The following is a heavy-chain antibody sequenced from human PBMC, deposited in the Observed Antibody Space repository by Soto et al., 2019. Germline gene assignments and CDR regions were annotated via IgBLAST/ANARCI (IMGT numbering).Heavy chain of an antibody. V-gene: IGHV3-30*18. CDR3: AKENDLAHIDY. D-gene: IGHD3-16*01. Sequence: QVQLVESGGGVVQPGRSLRLSCAASVFTFSSFGMHWVRQAPGKGLEWVAGTSYDGSDKYYTDSVKGRFTISRDNSKNTLYLQMNSLRPEDTAVFYCAKENDLAHIDYWGQGTLVTVSS. CDR2: TSYDGSDK. CDR1: VFTFSSFG. J-gene: IGHJ4*02.